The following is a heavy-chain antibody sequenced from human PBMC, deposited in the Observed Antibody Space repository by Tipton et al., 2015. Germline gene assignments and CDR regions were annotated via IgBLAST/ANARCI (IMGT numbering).Heavy chain of an antibody. CDR1: GYFFTGYY. Sequence: QSGAEVKKPGASVKASCKASGYFFTGYYVHWVRQAPGQGLEWMGLINPSGDSASYAQPFQGRVTMTSDTSTSTLYMELSSLRCEDTAVYYCAKEFYGSSWFPYYYHGMDVWGQGTTVTVSS. CDR2: INPSGDSA. D-gene: IGHD6-13*01. CDR3: AKEFYGSSWFPYYYHGMDV. J-gene: IGHJ6*02. V-gene: IGHV1-46*01.